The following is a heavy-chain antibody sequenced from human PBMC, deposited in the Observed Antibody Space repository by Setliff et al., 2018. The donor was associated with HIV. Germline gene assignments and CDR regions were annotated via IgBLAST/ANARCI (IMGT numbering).Heavy chain of an antibody. D-gene: IGHD3-10*01. CDR1: GFTFSSYS. V-gene: IGHV4-4*09. Sequence: GSLRLSCAASGFTFSSYSMNWVRQAPGKGLEWIGYVYSSGETNYNPSLKNRVTMSTDTSKNQFSLNLYSATAADTAVYFCARRTLQDSTITTSNWFDSWGQGTLVTVSS. CDR3: ARRTLQDSTITTSNWFDS. J-gene: IGHJ5*01. CDR2: VYSSGET.